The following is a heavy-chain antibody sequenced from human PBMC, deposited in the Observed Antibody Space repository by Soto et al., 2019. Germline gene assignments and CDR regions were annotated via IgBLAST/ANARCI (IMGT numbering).Heavy chain of an antibody. Sequence: PGGSLRLSCSASGLTFSTYAMTWVRQAPGKGLEWVSTFTRSGNTYYADSVKGRFTISRDNSKNTLYLQMDSLRAEDTAVYYCAREFAPGSPNYDYWGLGTLVTVSS. V-gene: IGHV3-23*01. D-gene: IGHD3-10*01. CDR2: FTRSGNT. CDR3: AREFAPGSPNYDY. J-gene: IGHJ4*02. CDR1: GLTFSTYA.